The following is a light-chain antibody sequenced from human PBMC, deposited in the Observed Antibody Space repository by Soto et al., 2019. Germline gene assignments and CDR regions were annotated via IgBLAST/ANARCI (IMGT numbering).Light chain of an antibody. CDR3: SAHGGTNPYV. Sequence: QSALTQPPSASGSPGQSVAISCTGTASGIGGYTFVSWYQQHPGKAPKLLIYDVNKRPSGVPDRFSGSKSGNTASLTVSGLQAEDEADYYCSAHGGTNPYVFGTGTKVTVL. CDR2: DVN. V-gene: IGLV2-8*01. J-gene: IGLJ1*01. CDR1: ASGIGGYTF.